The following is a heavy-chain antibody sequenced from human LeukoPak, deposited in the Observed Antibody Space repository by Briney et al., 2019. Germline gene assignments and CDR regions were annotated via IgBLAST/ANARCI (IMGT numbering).Heavy chain of an antibody. CDR2: LYNGGGA. CDR1: GFTVSSNS. Sequence: GGSLGLSCAASGFTVSSNSMTWVRQAPGKGLEWVSILYNGGGANYADSVKGRFTISRDNSRNTLFLQMNSLRAEDTAVYYCARRDTTGWYHHFDYWGQGTLVTVSS. J-gene: IGHJ4*02. D-gene: IGHD6-19*01. CDR3: ARRDTTGWYHHFDY. V-gene: IGHV3-53*01.